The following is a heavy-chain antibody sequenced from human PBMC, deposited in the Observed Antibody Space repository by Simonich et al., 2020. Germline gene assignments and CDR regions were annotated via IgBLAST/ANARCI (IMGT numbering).Heavy chain of an antibody. CDR3: ARNGLVGILKAFDI. Sequence: QVQLVQSGAEVKKPGASVKVSCKASGYTFTGCYMHWVRQAPGQGLEWMGWINPNRGGTNYAQKFQGRVTMTRDTSISTAYMELSRLRSDDTAVYYCARNGLVGILKAFDIWGQGTMVTVSS. V-gene: IGHV1-2*02. CDR1: GYTFTGCY. J-gene: IGHJ3*02. CDR2: INPNRGGT. D-gene: IGHD2-21*01.